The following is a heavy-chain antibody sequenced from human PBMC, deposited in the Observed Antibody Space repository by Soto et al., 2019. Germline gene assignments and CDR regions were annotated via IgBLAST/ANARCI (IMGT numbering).Heavy chain of an antibody. CDR1: GGTFSSYA. J-gene: IGHJ6*02. V-gene: IGHV1-69*01. CDR3: ASCNYYGAQYYYYYYGMDV. D-gene: IGHD3-22*01. CDR2: IIPIFGTA. Sequence: QVQLVQSGAEVKKPGSSVKVSCKASGGTFSSYAISWVRQAPGQGLEWMGGIIPIFGTANYAQKFQGRVTITADESTSTAYMELSSLRSEDTAVYYCASCNYYGAQYYYYYYGMDVWGQGTTVNVSS.